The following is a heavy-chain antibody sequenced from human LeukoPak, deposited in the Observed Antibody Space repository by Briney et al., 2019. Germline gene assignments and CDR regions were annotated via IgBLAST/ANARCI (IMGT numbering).Heavy chain of an antibody. V-gene: IGHV3-23*01. CDR3: EKDKGQWPRGGFL. J-gene: IGHJ4*02. CDR2: TNSGSGST. D-gene: IGHD6-19*01. CDR1: GFTFSSNA. Sequence: PGGYLRLSCAASGFTFSSNAMSWVRQAPGKGLEWVSATNSGSGSTYYVDSVRGTVTISRDTSKNTLYLQMNRLRAAATTLCSSEKDKGQWPRGGFLWGQGTLVTVSS.